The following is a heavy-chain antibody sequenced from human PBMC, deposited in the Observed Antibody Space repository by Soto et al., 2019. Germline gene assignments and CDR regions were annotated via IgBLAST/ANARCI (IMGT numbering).Heavy chain of an antibody. CDR3: ARGDCSGGSCYSVDI. V-gene: IGHV4-4*02. CDR2: IYHSGST. CDR1: GGSISSSNW. D-gene: IGHD2-15*01. Sequence: SETLSLTCAVSGGSISSSNWWSWVRQPPGKGLEWIGEIYHSGSTNYNPSLKSRVTISVDKSKNQFSLKLTSVTAADTAVYYCARGDCSGGSCYSVDIWGQGTMVTVSS. J-gene: IGHJ3*02.